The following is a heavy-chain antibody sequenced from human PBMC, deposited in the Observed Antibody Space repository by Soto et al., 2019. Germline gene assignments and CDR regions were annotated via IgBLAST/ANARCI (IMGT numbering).Heavy chain of an antibody. CDR2: IFYTGSP. J-gene: IGHJ3*02. CDR3: AGEPKGGPAAGAIEI. CDR1: GGSISSDTYY. Sequence: SETLSLTCTVSGGSISSDTYYWTWIRQPPGKGLEWIGFIFYTGSPYYNPSLKSRVAISVDTSKNQFSLNLTSVTAADTAVYFCAGEPKGGPAAGAIEIWGQGTMVTVSS. D-gene: IGHD6-25*01. V-gene: IGHV4-30-4*08.